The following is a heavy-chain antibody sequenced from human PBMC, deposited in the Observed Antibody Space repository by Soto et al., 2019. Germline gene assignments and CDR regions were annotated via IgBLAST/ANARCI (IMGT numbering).Heavy chain of an antibody. J-gene: IGHJ5*02. CDR3: ARDQLEGNWFDP. Sequence: QLQLQESGSGLVRPSQTLSLTCAVSGGSISSGGYSWNWIRQPPGKGLEWIGYIYHIGNTLYNPSLKSRVTISVDKSKNQSYLKLSSVTAADTAVYYCARDQLEGNWFDPWGQGTLVTVSS. CDR1: GGSISSGGYS. V-gene: IGHV4-30-2*01. D-gene: IGHD1-1*01. CDR2: IYHIGNT.